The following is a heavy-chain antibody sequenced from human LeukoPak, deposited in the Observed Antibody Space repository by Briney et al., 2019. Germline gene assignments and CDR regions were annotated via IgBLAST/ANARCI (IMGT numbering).Heavy chain of an antibody. D-gene: IGHD3-9*01. CDR2: ISSSSSYI. CDR1: GFNFSSYS. Sequence: GGCLRLSCGASGFNFSSYSMNWVREAPGNGLEWVSSISSSSSYIYYADSVKGRFTISRDNAKNSLYLQMNSLRAEDTAVYYCARDRDILTGYYYYYYYMDVWDKETTVTISS. V-gene: IGHV3-21*01. J-gene: IGHJ6*03. CDR3: ARDRDILTGYYYYYYYMDV.